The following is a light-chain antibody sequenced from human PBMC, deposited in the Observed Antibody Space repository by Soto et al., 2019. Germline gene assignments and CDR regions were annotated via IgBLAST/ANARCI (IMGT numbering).Light chain of an antibody. CDR1: QSVSSSY. Sequence: EIVLTQSPITLSFSPGETATLSCRASQSVSSSYLAWYQQKPGQAPRLLIYGASSRATGIPDRFSGSGSGTDFTLTISRLEPEDFAVYYCQQYTNWTPAFGQGT. J-gene: IGKJ1*01. CDR3: QQYTNWTPA. CDR2: GAS. V-gene: IGKV3-20*01.